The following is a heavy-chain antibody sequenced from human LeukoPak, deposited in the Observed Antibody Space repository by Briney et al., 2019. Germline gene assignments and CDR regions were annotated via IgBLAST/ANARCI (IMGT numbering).Heavy chain of an antibody. CDR1: GFTFSSYW. CDR3: ARYGGSNHVAC. J-gene: IGHJ4*02. Sequence: GGSLRLSCAASGFTFSSYWMSWVRQAPGKGLEWVANIKQDGSEKYYVDSVKGRFTIFRDNAKNSLYLQMNSLRAEDTAVYYCARYGGSNHVACWGQGTLVTVSS. V-gene: IGHV3-7*01. CDR2: IKQDGSEK. D-gene: IGHD4-11*01.